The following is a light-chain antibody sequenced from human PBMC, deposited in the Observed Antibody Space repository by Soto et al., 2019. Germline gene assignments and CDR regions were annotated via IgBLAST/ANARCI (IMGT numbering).Light chain of an antibody. Sequence: DIQMTQSPSSLSASVGDRVTITCRTSQSINTYLNWYQQKPGKATKVLIYGASSLQSGVPLRFSGSGSGTDFTLTISSLEPEDFADYYCQESYSTLWGTCGQGTKVDIK. V-gene: IGKV1-39*01. CDR3: QESYSTLWGT. J-gene: IGKJ1*01. CDR1: QSINTY. CDR2: GAS.